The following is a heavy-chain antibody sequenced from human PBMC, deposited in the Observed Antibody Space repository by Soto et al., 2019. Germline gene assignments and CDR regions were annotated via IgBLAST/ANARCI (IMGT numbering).Heavy chain of an antibody. CDR3: ARSSPYIVVRKPTGNQDYYGMDV. Sequence: ASVKVSCKASGGTFSNYTISWVRQAPGQGLEWMGGIIPVFGTTDYEQKFQGRVTITADGSTSTAYMKLSSLRSADTAVYYCARSSPYIVVRKPTGNQDYYGMDVWGQGTTVTVSS. D-gene: IGHD2-2*01. CDR2: IIPVFGTT. CDR1: GGTFSNYT. J-gene: IGHJ6*02. V-gene: IGHV1-69*13.